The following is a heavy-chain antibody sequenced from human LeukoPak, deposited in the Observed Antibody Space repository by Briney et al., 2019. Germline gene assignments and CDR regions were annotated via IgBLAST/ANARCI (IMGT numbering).Heavy chain of an antibody. CDR3: ARDQRSGGKTTLDY. J-gene: IGHJ4*02. V-gene: IGHV1-46*01. Sequence: ASVKVSCKASGYTFTSYYMHWVRQPPAQGLEWMGITNPSGGSTSYAQKFQGRVTMTRDTSTSTVYMELSSLRSEDTAVYYCARDQRSGGKTTLDYWGQGTLVTVSS. CDR1: GYTFTSYY. CDR2: TNPSGGST. D-gene: IGHD2-15*01.